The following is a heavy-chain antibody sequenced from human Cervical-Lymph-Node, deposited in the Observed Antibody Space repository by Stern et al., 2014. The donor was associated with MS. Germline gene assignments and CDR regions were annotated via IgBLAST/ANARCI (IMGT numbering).Heavy chain of an antibody. J-gene: IGHJ3*02. CDR3: AGNNKVLKNAFDI. Sequence: QVQLVQSGAEVKKPGASVQVSCKAPGLNFTTYYIHWVRQAPGPGLEWMGIITPVCGLTRSAQKFQGRVTFTRDAPTSTFSMELSSLTSEDTAVYYCAGNNKVLKNAFDIGGQGTLVTGS. V-gene: IGHV1-46*01. CDR2: ITPVCGLT. CDR1: GLNFTTYY. D-gene: IGHD4/OR15-4a*01.